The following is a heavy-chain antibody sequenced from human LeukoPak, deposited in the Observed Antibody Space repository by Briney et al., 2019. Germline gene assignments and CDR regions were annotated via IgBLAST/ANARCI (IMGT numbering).Heavy chain of an antibody. V-gene: IGHV3-66*01. D-gene: IGHD2-21*02. Sequence: GGSLRLPCAASGFTVSSNYMSWVRQAPGKGLEWVSVIYSGGSTYYADSVKGRFTISRDNSKNTLYPQMNSLRAEDTAVYYCASGLRRVVTALDYWGQGTLVTVSS. J-gene: IGHJ4*02. CDR2: IYSGGST. CDR1: GFTVSSNY. CDR3: ASGLRRVVTALDY.